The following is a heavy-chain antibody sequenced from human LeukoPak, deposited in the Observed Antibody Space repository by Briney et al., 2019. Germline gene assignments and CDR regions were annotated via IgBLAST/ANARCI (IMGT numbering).Heavy chain of an antibody. J-gene: IGHJ3*02. Sequence: SGGSLRLSCAASGFTFSSYEMNWVRQAPGKGLEWLSYISSSGSTIYYADSVKGRFTISRDNAKSSLYLQMNTLRAEDTAVYYCARAGHVITMIVVLDAFDIWGQGTTVTVSS. CDR3: ARAGHVITMIVVLDAFDI. D-gene: IGHD3-22*01. V-gene: IGHV3-48*03. CDR1: GFTFSSYE. CDR2: ISSSGSTI.